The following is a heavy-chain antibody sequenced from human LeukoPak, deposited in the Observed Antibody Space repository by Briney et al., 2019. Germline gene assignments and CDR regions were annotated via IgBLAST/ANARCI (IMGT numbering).Heavy chain of an antibody. J-gene: IGHJ3*02. CDR3: ARDYIAGLDAFDI. CDR1: GGTFSSYT. D-gene: IGHD1-26*01. CDR2: IIPILGIA. Sequence: EASVKVSCKASGGTFSSYTISWVRQAPGQGLEWMGRIIPILGIANYAQKFQGRVTITADKSTSTAYMELSSLRSEDTAVYYCARDYIAGLDAFDIWGQGTMVTVSS. V-gene: IGHV1-69*04.